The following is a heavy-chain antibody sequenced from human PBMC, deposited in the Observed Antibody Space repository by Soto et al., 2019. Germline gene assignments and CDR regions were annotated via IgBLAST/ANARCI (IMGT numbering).Heavy chain of an antibody. V-gene: IGHV1-69*08. CDR3: AREDRDRETGLVPAAIDGMDV. J-gene: IGHJ6*02. Sequence: QVQLVQSGAEVKKPGSSVKVSCKASGGTFSRYSITWVRQAPGHGLEWIGRIIPIFGIASYAQKFQGRVPITADESTSADYMELSSLRPDDTAVYYCAREDRDRETGLVPAAIDGMDVWGQGATVTVSS. CDR1: GGTFSRYS. CDR2: IIPIFGIA. D-gene: IGHD2-2*01.